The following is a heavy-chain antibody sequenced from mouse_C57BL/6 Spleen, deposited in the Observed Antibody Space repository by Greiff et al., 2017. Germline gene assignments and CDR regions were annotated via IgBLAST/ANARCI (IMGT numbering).Heavy chain of an antibody. J-gene: IGHJ2*01. CDR1: GFTFSSYG. V-gene: IGHV5-6*01. CDR3: ASHEGYGGYYFGC. CDR2: ISSGGSYT. Sequence: EVQGVESGGDLVKPGGSLKLSCAASGFTFSSYGMSWVRQTPDKRLEWVATISSGGSYTYYPDSVKGRFTISRDNAKNTLYLQMSSLKAEDTAMYCCASHEGYGGYYFGCWGQGTTLTVSS. D-gene: IGHD2-3*01.